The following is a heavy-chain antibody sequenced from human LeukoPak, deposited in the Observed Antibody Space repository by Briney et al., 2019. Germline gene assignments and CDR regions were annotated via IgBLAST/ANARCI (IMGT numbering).Heavy chain of an antibody. V-gene: IGHV3-7*01. D-gene: IGHD3-10*01. CDR1: GFTFSSYL. Sequence: GGSLKLSCAASGFTFSSYLMSWVRQAPGKGLEWVANIKQDGSEKYYVDSVKGRFTISRDNAKNSLYLQMNSLRAEDTAVYYCARAGYYGSGSYHMDVWGQGTTVTVSS. CDR3: ARAGYYGSGSYHMDV. CDR2: IKQDGSEK. J-gene: IGHJ6*02.